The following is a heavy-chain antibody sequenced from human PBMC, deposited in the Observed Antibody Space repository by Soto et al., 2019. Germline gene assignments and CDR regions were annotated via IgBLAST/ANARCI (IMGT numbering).Heavy chain of an antibody. D-gene: IGHD3-10*01. J-gene: IGHJ4*02. CDR2: IRSRSYGGAA. V-gene: IGHV3-49*03. CDR1: GYSFEGYG. Sequence: EVQLVESGGGLEQPGRSLRLSCKTSGYSFEGYGVSWFRRAPGKGLEWVAFIRSRSYGGAADYAASVMGRFTVSRDDPRSIAYLEMNSLKIEDTGVYFCSKIYGSGTYLPDFWGQETLVTVSS. CDR3: SKIYGSGTYLPDF.